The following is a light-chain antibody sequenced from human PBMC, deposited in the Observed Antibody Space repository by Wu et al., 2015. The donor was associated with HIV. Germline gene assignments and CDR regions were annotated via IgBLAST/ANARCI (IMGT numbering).Light chain of an antibody. V-gene: IGKV3-20*01. CDR1: QSVSSSY. CDR3: QQYGSSPYS. CDR2: GAS. J-gene: IGKJ2*03. Sequence: EIVMTQSPATLSVSPGERATLSCRASQSVSSSYLAWYQQKPGQAPRLLIYGASSRATGIPDRFSGSGSGTDFALTISRLEPEDFAVYYCQQYGSSPYSFGRGDQAGDQT.